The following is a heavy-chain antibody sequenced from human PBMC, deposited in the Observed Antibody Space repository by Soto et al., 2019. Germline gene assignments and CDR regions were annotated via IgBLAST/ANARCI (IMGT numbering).Heavy chain of an antibody. D-gene: IGHD2-2*01. CDR1: GGTFSSYA. V-gene: IGHV1-69*13. Sequence: PSVKVSCKASGGTFSSYAISWVRQAPGQGLEWMGGIIPIFGTANYAQKFQGRVTITADESTSTAYMELSSLRSEDTAVYYCAREVVPAAMSWFDPWGQGTLVTVSS. CDR2: IIPIFGTA. J-gene: IGHJ5*02. CDR3: AREVVPAAMSWFDP.